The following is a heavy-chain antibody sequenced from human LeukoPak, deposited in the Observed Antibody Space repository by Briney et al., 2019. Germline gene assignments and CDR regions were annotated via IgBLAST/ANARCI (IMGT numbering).Heavy chain of an antibody. D-gene: IGHD3-22*01. CDR2: ISSSSIYT. CDR3: ARDSYGSSGYYYVSDY. Sequence: PGGSLRLSCVGSGFIFSHAWMTWVRQAPGKGLEWVSYISSSSIYTNYADSVKGRFTISRDNAKNSLYLQMNSLRAEDTAVYYCARDSYGSSGYYYVSDYWGQGTLVTVSS. V-gene: IGHV3-11*06. CDR1: GFIFSHAW. J-gene: IGHJ4*02.